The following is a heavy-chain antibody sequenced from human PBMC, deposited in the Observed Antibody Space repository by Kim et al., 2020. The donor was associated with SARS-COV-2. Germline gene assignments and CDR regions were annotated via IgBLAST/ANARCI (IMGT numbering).Heavy chain of an antibody. CDR2: IIPIFGTA. V-gene: IGHV1-69*13. Sequence: SVKVSCKASGGTFSSYAISWVRQAPGQGLEWMGGIIPIFGTANYAQKFQGRVTITADESTSTAYMELSSLRSEDTAVYYCARGTRSNYYGSGSYYKYYYYYYYMDVWGKGTTVTVSS. CDR3: ARGTRSNYYGSGSYYKYYYYYYYMDV. D-gene: IGHD3-10*01. J-gene: IGHJ6*03. CDR1: GGTFSSYA.